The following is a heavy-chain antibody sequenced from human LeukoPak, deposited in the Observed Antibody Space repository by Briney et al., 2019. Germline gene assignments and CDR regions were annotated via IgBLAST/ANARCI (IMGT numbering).Heavy chain of an antibody. Sequence: PSETLSLTCTVSGGSISSSSYYWGWIRQPPGKGLEWIGSIYYSGSTYYNPSLKSRVTISVDTSKNQFSLKLSSVTAADTAVYYCASGGSERITMVRGDPALYNWFDPWGQGTLVTVSS. CDR2: IYYSGST. CDR1: GGSISSSSYY. J-gene: IGHJ5*02. V-gene: IGHV4-39*07. CDR3: ASGGSERITMVRGDPALYNWFDP. D-gene: IGHD3-10*01.